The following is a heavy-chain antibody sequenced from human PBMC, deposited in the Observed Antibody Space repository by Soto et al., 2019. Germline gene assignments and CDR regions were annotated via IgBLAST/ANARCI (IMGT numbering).Heavy chain of an antibody. CDR1: GGTFSRYT. V-gene: IGHV1-69*02. CDR3: ARGSTIVRGAPSWFDP. J-gene: IGHJ5*02. D-gene: IGHD3-10*01. Sequence: QVQLVQSGAEVKKPGSSVKVSCKASGGTFSRYTINWVRQAPGQGLEWMGRIIPIAAIANYTQKFQGRVTITVHKYSTTAYMELSSLRSDDTAVYYCARGSTIVRGAPSWFDPWGQGTLVTVSS. CDR2: IIPIAAIA.